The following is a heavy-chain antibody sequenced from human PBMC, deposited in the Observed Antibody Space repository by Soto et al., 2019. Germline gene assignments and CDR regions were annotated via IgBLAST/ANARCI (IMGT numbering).Heavy chain of an antibody. V-gene: IGHV2-5*01. CDR1: GISLSTSGVG. CDR3: ARGLASLPVFAFDI. Sequence: QIPVKGSGPTLVQPTQTLTLTCSLSGISLSTSGVGLGWLRQPPGKALEWLALLYWNDAKHYSPSLKTRLTITKDTSKNQAVLTVTNMDPVDTATYYCARGLASLPVFAFDIWDQGTMVTVSS. D-gene: IGHD1-20*01. J-gene: IGHJ3*02. CDR2: LYWNDAK.